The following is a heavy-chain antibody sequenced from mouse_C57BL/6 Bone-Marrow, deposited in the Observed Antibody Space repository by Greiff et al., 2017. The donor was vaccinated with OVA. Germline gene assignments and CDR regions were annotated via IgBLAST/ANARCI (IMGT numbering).Heavy chain of an antibody. D-gene: IGHD1-1*01. Sequence: LQESGAELVKPGASVKISCKASGYAFSSYWMNWVKQRPGKGLEWIGQIYPGDGDTNYNGKFKGKATLTADKSSSTAYMQLSSLTSEDSAVYFCARWTTVVVYYFDYWGQGTTLTVSS. J-gene: IGHJ2*01. CDR2: IYPGDGDT. CDR3: ARWTTVVVYYFDY. V-gene: IGHV1-80*01. CDR1: GYAFSSYW.